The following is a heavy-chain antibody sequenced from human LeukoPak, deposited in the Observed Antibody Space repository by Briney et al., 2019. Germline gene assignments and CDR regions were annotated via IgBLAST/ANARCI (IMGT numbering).Heavy chain of an antibody. CDR1: GGSISSYY. Sequence: SETLSLTCTVSGGSISSYYWSWIRQPPGQGLEWIGYIYYSESTNYNPSLKTRDTISVDTSKTQFSLKLSSVTAADTAVYYCASWGIAAAGRNNWFDPWGQGTLVTVSS. CDR3: ASWGIAAAGRNNWFDP. V-gene: IGHV4-59*01. D-gene: IGHD6-13*01. J-gene: IGHJ5*02. CDR2: IYYSEST.